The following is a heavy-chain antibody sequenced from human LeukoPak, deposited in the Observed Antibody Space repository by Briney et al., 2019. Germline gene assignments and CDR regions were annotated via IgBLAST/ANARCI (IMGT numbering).Heavy chain of an antibody. J-gene: IGHJ4*02. CDR2: IYSGGST. CDR3: AGGYDYDSSVAY. V-gene: IGHV3-66*01. Sequence: GGSLRLSCAASGFTVSSNYMSWVRQAPGKGLDWVSVIYSGGSTYYADSVKGRFTISRDNSKNTLYLQMNSLRAEDTAVYYCAGGYDYDSSVAYRGQGTLVTVSS. CDR1: GFTVSSNY. D-gene: IGHD3-22*01.